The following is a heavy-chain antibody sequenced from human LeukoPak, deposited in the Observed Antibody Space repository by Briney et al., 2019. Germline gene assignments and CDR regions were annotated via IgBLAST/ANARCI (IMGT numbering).Heavy chain of an antibody. CDR2: IYSGGST. CDR3: ARDGGDYDFWSGYLDY. Sequence: GGSLRLSCAASGFTLSSNYMSWVRQAPGKGLEWVSVIYSGGSTYYADSVKGRFTISRDNSKNTLYLQMNSLRAEDTAVYYCARDGGDYDFWSGYLDYWGQGTLVTVSS. J-gene: IGHJ4*02. CDR1: GFTLSSNY. D-gene: IGHD3-3*01. V-gene: IGHV3-53*01.